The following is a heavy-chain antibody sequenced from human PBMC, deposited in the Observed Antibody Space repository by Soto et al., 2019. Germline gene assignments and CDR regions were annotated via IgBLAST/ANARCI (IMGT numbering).Heavy chain of an antibody. CDR3: ARAIPNTILGVVGYRKHRSEP. J-gene: IGHJ5*02. CDR1: GYTFTSYG. CDR2: ISAYNGNT. D-gene: IGHD3-3*01. V-gene: IGHV1-18*01. Sequence: ASVKVSCKASGYTFTSYGISWVRQAPGQGLEWMGWISAYNGNTNYAQKLQGRVTMTTDTSTSTAYMELRSLRSDDTAVYYCARAIPNTILGVVGYRKHRSEPWGQGTLVNVPS.